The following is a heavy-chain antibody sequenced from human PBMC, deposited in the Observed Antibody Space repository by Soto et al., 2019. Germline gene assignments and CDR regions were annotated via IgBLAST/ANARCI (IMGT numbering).Heavy chain of an antibody. J-gene: IGHJ6*02. CDR2: ISAYNGNT. CDR3: ARGNIVVVPGHVPRYHYYGMDV. D-gene: IGHD2-2*01. Sequence: QVHLVQSGAEVKQPGASVKIYCKASGYTFTNYGINWVRQAPGQGLEWMGWISAYNGNTNYAQKVQGRVTMTTDTSTSTAYMDLRSLRSDDTAVYYCARGNIVVVPGHVPRYHYYGMDVWGQGTTVTVSS. CDR1: GYTFTNYG. V-gene: IGHV1-18*01.